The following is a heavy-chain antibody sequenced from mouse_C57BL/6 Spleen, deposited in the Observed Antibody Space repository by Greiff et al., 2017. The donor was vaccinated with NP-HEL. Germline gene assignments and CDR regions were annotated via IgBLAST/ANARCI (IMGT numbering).Heavy chain of an antibody. Sequence: VQLQQPGAELVKPGASVKMSCKASGYTFTSYWLTWVKQRLGQGLVWIGDIYPGSGSTNYNENFKSKATLTVDTSSSTAYMQLSSLTSEDSAVYYCARGWDCDDGTYYAMDYWGQGTSVTVSS. CDR1: GYTFTSYW. V-gene: IGHV1-55*01. CDR2: IYPGSGST. D-gene: IGHD1-2*01. J-gene: IGHJ4*01. CDR3: ARGWDCDDGTYYAMDY.